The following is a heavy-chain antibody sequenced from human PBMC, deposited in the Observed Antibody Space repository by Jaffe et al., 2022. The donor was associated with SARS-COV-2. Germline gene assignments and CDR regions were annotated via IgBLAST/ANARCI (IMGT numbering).Heavy chain of an antibody. D-gene: IGHD5-18*01. CDR2: INSDGSST. CDR1: GFTFSSYW. CDR3: ARADVQLWLSYYYYYGMDV. J-gene: IGHJ6*02. Sequence: EVQLVESGGGLVQPGGSLRLSCAASGFTFSSYWMHWVRQAPGKGLVWVSRINSDGSSTSYADSVKGRFTISRDNAKNTLYLQMNSLRAEDTAVYYCARADVQLWLSYYYYYGMDVWGQGTTVTVSS. V-gene: IGHV3-74*01.